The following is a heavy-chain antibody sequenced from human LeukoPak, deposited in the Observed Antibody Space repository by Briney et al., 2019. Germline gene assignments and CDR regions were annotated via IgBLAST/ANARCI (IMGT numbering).Heavy chain of an antibody. CDR2: VSYGGTNK. D-gene: IGHD4-23*01. CDR1: GFTFSNYG. CDR3: ARGTEDYGGSPDATIRRPFAI. V-gene: IGHV3-30*03. Sequence: PGRSLRLSCAASGFTFSNYGMHWVRQAPGKGLEWVAVVSYGGTNKYYADSVKGRFTISRDNSKNTLYLQVNSLRAEDTAMYYCARGTEDYGGSPDATIRRPFAIWGQGTLVTVST. J-gene: IGHJ3*02.